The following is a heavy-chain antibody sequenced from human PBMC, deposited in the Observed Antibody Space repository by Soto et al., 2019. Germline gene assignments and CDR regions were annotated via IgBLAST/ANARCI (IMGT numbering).Heavy chain of an antibody. D-gene: IGHD2-2*01. V-gene: IGHV4-38-2*01. CDR1: GFSISSDSY. CDR3: GHLKTDTEVTPAPPLFDS. Sequence: ETLSLTCAVSGFSISSDSYWGWMRQSPGKGLEWIGTLSHSGRTFYNPSLKSRVTISADTTKNQFSLSLTSVTAADTAVYYCGHLKTDTEVTPAPPLFDSWGQGTLVTVSS. J-gene: IGHJ4*02. CDR2: LSHSGRT.